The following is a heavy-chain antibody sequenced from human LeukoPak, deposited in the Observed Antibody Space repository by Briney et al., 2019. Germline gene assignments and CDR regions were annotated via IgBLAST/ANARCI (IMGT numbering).Heavy chain of an antibody. D-gene: IGHD6-13*01. CDR1: GYSFTCYW. CDR2: IYPGDSET. J-gene: IGHJ4*02. CDR3: ARQTAAGSLDY. Sequence: GESLKISCKGSGYSFTCYWIGWVRQMPGKGLEWMGIIYPGDSETRYSPSFQGQVTISADKAISTAYLQWSTLKASDTAMYYCARQTAAGSLDYWGQGTLVTVSS. V-gene: IGHV5-51*01.